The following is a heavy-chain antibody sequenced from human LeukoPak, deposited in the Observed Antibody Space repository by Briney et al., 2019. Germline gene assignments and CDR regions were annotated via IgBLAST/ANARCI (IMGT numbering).Heavy chain of an antibody. CDR2: IANDGRDK. CDR3: ARDRGAPAKYDFDY. Sequence: GGSLRLSCAASGFTFSSYAMHGVRQAPGKGLEWVAVIANDGRDKHHADSVKGRFTISRDNSKNTLYVQMDSLRAEDTALYYCARDRGAPAKYDFDYWGQGTLVTVSS. V-gene: IGHV3-30*04. CDR1: GFTFSSYA. J-gene: IGHJ4*02. D-gene: IGHD4/OR15-4a*01.